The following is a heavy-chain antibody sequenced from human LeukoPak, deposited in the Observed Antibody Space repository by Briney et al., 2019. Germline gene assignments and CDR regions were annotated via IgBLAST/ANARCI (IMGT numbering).Heavy chain of an antibody. D-gene: IGHD6-13*01. CDR1: GFSFSGFS. CDR2: IHEHSSEI. V-gene: IGHV3-7*01. J-gene: IGHJ5*02. Sequence: PGGSLRLSCAASGFSFSGFSMSWVRQAPGKGLEWVASIHEHSSEISYVDSVKGRFTISRDNAKNSLYLQMNSLRAEDTAVYYCARDPGGGRRGYWFDPWGQGTLVTVSS. CDR3: ARDPGGGRRGYWFDP.